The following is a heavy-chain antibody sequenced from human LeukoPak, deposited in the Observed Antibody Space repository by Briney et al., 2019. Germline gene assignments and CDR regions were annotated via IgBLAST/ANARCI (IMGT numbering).Heavy chain of an antibody. Sequence: SETLSLTCAVDGVSFSGYYWSWIRQPPGKGLEWNGEINHSGSTKYNPSVKSRVTLSVDTSKNQFSLKVSSMTAADTAVYYCARAPQSDYGTHWYFDLWGRGTLVTVSS. CDR3: ARAPQSDYGTHWYFDL. CDR2: INHSGST. D-gene: IGHD4-17*01. V-gene: IGHV4-34*01. CDR1: GVSFSGYY. J-gene: IGHJ2*01.